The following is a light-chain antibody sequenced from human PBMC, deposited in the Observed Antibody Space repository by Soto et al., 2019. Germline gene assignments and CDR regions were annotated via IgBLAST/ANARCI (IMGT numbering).Light chain of an antibody. CDR2: GAT. V-gene: IGKV3-15*01. Sequence: SPAAVSLTNKERATLTCRASQSVSSDLAWYQQKPGQPPRLLIFGATTRAPDVHARFSGSGSATEFTLTIIFLQSEDCAGYYCEQYDVWLNTFG. CDR1: QSVSSD. CDR3: EQYDVWLNT. J-gene: IGKJ2*01.